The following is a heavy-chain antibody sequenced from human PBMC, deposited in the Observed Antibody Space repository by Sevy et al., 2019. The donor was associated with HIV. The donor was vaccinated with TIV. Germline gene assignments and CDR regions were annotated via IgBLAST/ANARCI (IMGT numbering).Heavy chain of an antibody. CDR1: GYTFMNSG. Sequence: ASVKVSCQASGYTFMNSGLSWVRQSPGQGLEWMGWINTYSGNTNYAQKFQGRVIVTTDTSTNTAYMEMRSLRSDDTAIYYCARGSYYSDSSGYYLDWGQGTLVTVSS. D-gene: IGHD3-22*01. CDR3: ARGSYYSDSSGYYLD. CDR2: INTYSGNT. J-gene: IGHJ4*02. V-gene: IGHV1-18*04.